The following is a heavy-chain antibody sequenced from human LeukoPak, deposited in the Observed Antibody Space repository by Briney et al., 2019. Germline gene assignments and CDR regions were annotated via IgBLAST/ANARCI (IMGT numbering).Heavy chain of an antibody. D-gene: IGHD2-2*01. V-gene: IGHV4-39*07. J-gene: IGHJ5*02. Sequence: PSETLSPTCTVFGGSISSTCYYWEWIRQPPGKGLEWIGSISHSGTTYYSPSLKSRVTISVDTSKNQFSLKLSSVTAADTAVYYCARGTSGEGVPAAIAGYWSDPWGQGTLVTVSS. CDR3: ARGTSGEGVPAAIAGYWSDP. CDR2: ISHSGTT. CDR1: GGSISSTCYY.